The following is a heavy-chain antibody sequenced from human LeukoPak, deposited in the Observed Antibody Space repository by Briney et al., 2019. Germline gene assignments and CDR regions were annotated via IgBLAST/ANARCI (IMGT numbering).Heavy chain of an antibody. Sequence: GGSLRLSCAASGFTFSDYAIHWVRQAPGKGLDWVAIISYDGSNKYYGDSVKGRFTISRDNSKNTLYLQMNSLRAEDTAIYYCAKAGGYCSAGTCYSNFWGQGALVTVSS. CDR1: GFTFSDYA. D-gene: IGHD2-15*01. V-gene: IGHV3-30*18. CDR2: ISYDGSNK. CDR3: AKAGGYCSAGTCYSNF. J-gene: IGHJ4*02.